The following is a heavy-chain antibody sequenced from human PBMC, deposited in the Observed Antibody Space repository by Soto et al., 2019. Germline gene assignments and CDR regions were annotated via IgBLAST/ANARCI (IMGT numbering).Heavy chain of an antibody. CDR1: GFTVSSND. D-gene: IGHD3-22*01. CDR3: ARRPLNSNGAY. Sequence: EVQLVESGGDLIQPGGSLRLSCAASGFTVSSNDMSWVRQAPGKGLEWVSLIYSSGSTHYADSVKGRFTIARDNSKNTVHLQMNTLIAEDTAVYYCARRPLNSNGAYWGQGTLVTVSS. V-gene: IGHV3-53*01. J-gene: IGHJ4*02. CDR2: IYSSGST.